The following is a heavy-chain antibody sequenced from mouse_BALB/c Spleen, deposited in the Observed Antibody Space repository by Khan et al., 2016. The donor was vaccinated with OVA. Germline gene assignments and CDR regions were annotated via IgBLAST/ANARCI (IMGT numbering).Heavy chain of an antibody. D-gene: IGHD1-1*01. CDR2: IGPGSGST. CDR1: GYTFSSYW. V-gene: IGHV1S41*01. J-gene: IGHJ4*01. Sequence: DLVKPGASVKLSCKASGYTFSSYWINWIKQRPGQGLEWIGHIGPGSGSTYYNEMFKGKAKLTVDPSSSPAHIPLRRLSSEDSAVYFCARSNYYGTGLYAMDYWGQGTSVTVSS. CDR3: ARSNYYGTGLYAMDY.